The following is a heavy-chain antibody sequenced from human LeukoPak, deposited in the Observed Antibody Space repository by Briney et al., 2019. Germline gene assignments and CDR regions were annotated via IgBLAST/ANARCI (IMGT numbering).Heavy chain of an antibody. D-gene: IGHD2-21*02. CDR2: FAGSSGYI. V-gene: IGHV3-21*01. CDR3: ARDLGAYWGGDCYLGFDY. J-gene: IGHJ4*01. CDR1: VFTFNLYT. Sequence: GVPVTLLCAASVFTFNLYTMHGLRGATGEAGVWVSSFAGSSGYICYADSVKGRFTISRDNAKKSMYLQMTSLTAEDTAVYYSARDLGAYWGGDCYLGFDYWGRGTLVTVSS.